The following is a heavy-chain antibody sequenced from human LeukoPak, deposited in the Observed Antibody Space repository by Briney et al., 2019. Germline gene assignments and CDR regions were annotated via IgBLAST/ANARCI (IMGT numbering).Heavy chain of an antibody. CDR3: ARGGGGDGYNTVKAYFDY. CDR2: INHSGST. D-gene: IGHD5-24*01. Sequence: SETLSLTCAVYGGSFSGYYWSWVRQPPGKGLEWIGEINHSGSTNYNPSLKSRVTISVDTSKNQFSLKLSSVTAADTAMYYCARGGGGDGYNTVKAYFDYWGQGTLVTVSS. CDR1: GGSFSGYY. V-gene: IGHV4-34*01. J-gene: IGHJ4*02.